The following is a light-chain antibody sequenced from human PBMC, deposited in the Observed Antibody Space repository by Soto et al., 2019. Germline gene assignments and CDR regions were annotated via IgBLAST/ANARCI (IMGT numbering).Light chain of an antibody. Sequence: EIVLTQSPGTLSLSPGERATLSCRASQSVNSNYLAWYQQKPGQAPRLLIYGASSRPTGIPDRFRGSGSGTVYTLTISRLEPEDFAVYYCQQYSDSPPGYPIGQGTKLEIK. V-gene: IGKV3-20*01. CDR2: GAS. CDR1: QSVNSNY. CDR3: QQYSDSPPGYP. J-gene: IGKJ2*01.